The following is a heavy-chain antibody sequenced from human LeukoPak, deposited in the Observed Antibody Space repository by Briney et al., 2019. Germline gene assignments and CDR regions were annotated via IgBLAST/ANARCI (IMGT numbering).Heavy chain of an antibody. CDR3: ARGKGDDFWSGYGYYYYYYGMDV. CDR2: INSDGSST. Sequence: GGSLRLSCAASGFTFSSYWMHWVRQAPGKGLVWVSRINSDGSSTSYADSVKGRFTISRDNAKSTLYLQMNSLRAEDTAVYYCARGKGDDFWSGYGYYYYYYGMDVWGQGTTVTVSS. CDR1: GFTFSSYW. J-gene: IGHJ6*02. V-gene: IGHV3-74*01. D-gene: IGHD3-3*01.